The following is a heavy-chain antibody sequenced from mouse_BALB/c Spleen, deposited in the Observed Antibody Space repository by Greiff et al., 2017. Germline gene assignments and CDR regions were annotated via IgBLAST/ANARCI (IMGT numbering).Heavy chain of an antibody. V-gene: IGHV1-69*02. CDR2: IYPSDSYT. Sequence: QVQLKQPGAELVRPGASVKLSCKASGYTFTSYWINWVKQRPGQGLEWIGNIYPSDSYTNYNQKFKDKATLTVDKSSSTAYMQLSSPTSEDSAVYYCTRAGSSVGDAMDYWGQGTSVTVSS. CDR3: TRAGSSVGDAMDY. D-gene: IGHD1-1*01. CDR1: GYTFTSYW. J-gene: IGHJ4*01.